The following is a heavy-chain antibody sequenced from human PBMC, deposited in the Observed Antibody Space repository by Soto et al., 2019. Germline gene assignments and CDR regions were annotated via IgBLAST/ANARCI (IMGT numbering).Heavy chain of an antibody. CDR3: ARGGSYGMDV. CDR2: INPNSGGT. CDR1: GYTFTGYY. J-gene: IGHJ6*02. Sequence: QVQLVQSGAEVKKPGASVKVSCKASGYTFTGYYMHWVRQAPGQGLEWMGWINPNSGGTNYAQKVQGRVTMTRDTSISTAYMELSRLRSDDTAVYYCARGGSYGMDVWGQGTTVTVSS. V-gene: IGHV1-2*02.